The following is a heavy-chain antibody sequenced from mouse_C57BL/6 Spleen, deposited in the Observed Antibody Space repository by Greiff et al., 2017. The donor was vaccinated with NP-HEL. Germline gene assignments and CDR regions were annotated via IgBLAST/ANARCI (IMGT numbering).Heavy chain of an antibody. J-gene: IGHJ4*01. V-gene: IGHV5-4*01. CDR1: GFTFSSYA. CDR3: ARDRDYYGYYAMDY. CDR2: ISDGGSYT. Sequence: EVMLVESGGGLVKPGGSLKLSCAASGFTFSSYAMSWVRQTPEKRLEWVATISDGGSYTYYPDNVKGRFTISRDNAKNNLYLQMSHLKSEDTAMYYCARDRDYYGYYAMDYWGQGTSVTVSS. D-gene: IGHD1-1*01.